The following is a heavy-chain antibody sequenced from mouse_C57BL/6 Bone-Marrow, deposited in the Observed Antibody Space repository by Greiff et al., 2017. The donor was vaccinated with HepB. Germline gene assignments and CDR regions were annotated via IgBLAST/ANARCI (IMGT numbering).Heavy chain of an antibody. V-gene: IGHV1-52*01. CDR3: AREDWDWYFDV. CDR1: GYTFTSYW. D-gene: IGHD4-1*01. CDR2: IDPSDSET. Sequence: QVQLKQPGAELVRPGSSVKLSCKASGYTFTSYWMHWVKQRPIQGLEGIGNIDPSDSETHYNQKFKDKATLTVDKSSSTAYMQLSSLTSEDSAVYYCAREDWDWYFDVWGTGTTVTVSS. J-gene: IGHJ1*03.